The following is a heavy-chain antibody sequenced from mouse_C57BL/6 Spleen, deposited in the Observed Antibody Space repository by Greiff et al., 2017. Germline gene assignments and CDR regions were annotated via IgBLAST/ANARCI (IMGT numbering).Heavy chain of an antibody. J-gene: IGHJ4*01. Sequence: EVKLMESGAELVKPWASVKLSCTASGFNIKDYYMHWVKQRTEQGLEWIGRIDPEDGETKYAPKFQGKATITADTSSNTAYLQLSSLTSEDTAVYYCAREDYYGSSYVSAMDYWGQGTSVTVSS. V-gene: IGHV14-2*01. D-gene: IGHD1-1*01. CDR3: AREDYYGSSYVSAMDY. CDR1: GFNIKDYY. CDR2: IDPEDGET.